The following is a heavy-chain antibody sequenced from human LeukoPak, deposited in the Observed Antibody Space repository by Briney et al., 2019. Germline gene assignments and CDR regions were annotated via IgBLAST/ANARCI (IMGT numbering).Heavy chain of an antibody. Sequence: GASVKVSCKASGGTFSSYAISWVRQAPGQGLEWMGGIIPIFGTPNYAQKFQGRVTITADESTSTAYMELSSLRSEDTAVYYCARVGRGYSYGYYFDYWGQGTLVTVSS. CDR3: ARVGRGYSYGYYFDY. V-gene: IGHV1-69*13. CDR1: GGTFSSYA. D-gene: IGHD5-18*01. CDR2: IIPIFGTP. J-gene: IGHJ4*02.